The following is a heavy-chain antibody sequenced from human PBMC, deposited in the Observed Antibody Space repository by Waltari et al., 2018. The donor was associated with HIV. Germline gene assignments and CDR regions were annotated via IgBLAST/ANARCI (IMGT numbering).Heavy chain of an antibody. J-gene: IGHJ4*02. CDR2: INPDTGGT. CDR3: ANALGLRAPLDY. D-gene: IGHD2-2*01. Sequence: QVQLVQSGAAVKKPGASVRVSCKTSGSTFTDYYIHWVRQAPGQGLEWLGWINPDTGGTKYPQAFQGRVTLTRDTSISTAYMELTSLKSDDTAVYFCANALGLRAPLDYWGQGTLVTVSS. V-gene: IGHV1-2*02. CDR1: GSTFTDYY.